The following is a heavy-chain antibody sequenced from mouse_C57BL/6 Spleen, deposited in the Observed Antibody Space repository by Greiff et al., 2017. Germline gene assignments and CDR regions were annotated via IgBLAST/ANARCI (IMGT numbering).Heavy chain of an antibody. J-gene: IGHJ1*03. CDR2: INPSTGGT. CDR1: GYSFTGYY. V-gene: IGHV1-42*01. Sequence: VQLQQSGPELVKPGASVKISCKASGYSFTGYYMNWVKQSPEKSLEWIGEINPSTGGTTYNQQFKAKATLTVDKSSSTAYMQLKSLTSEDSAVXYGSRWEAGTDWYFDVWGTGTTVTVSS. D-gene: IGHD4-1*01. CDR3: SRWEAGTDWYFDV.